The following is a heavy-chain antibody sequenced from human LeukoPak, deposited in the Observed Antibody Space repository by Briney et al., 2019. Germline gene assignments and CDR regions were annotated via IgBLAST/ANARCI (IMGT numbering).Heavy chain of an antibody. D-gene: IGHD1-26*01. J-gene: IGHJ4*02. Sequence: KPGGSLRLSCAASTFTFSSYNMNWVRQAPGKGLEWVSSISSSGSYIYYRDSVKGRFTISRDNAENSLYLEMNSLRVEDTAIYYCVRDSGSYRPIDYWGQGTLVTVSS. CDR1: TFTFSSYN. CDR2: ISSSGSYI. V-gene: IGHV3-21*01. CDR3: VRDSGSYRPIDY.